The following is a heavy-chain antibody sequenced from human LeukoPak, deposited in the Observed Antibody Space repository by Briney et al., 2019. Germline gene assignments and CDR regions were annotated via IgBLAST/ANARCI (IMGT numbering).Heavy chain of an antibody. CDR3: ARGPICGSSSCYFDY. D-gene: IGHD2-2*01. CDR1: GGSISSNY. V-gene: IGHV4-4*07. J-gene: IGHJ4*02. CDR2: ISTSGST. Sequence: SETLSLTCTVSGGSISSNYWSRIRQPAGKGLEWMGRISTSGSTNYNPSLKSRVTISADKSKNQFSLKLTSVTAADTAVYYCARGPICGSSSCYFDYWGQGTLVAVSS.